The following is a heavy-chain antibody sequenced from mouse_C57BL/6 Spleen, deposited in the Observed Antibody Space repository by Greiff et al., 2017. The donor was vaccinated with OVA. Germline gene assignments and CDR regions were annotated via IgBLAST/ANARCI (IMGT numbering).Heavy chain of an antibody. CDR3: ARGDYSYYSNPYAMDY. CDR1: GYTFTDYY. CDR2: INPNNGGT. V-gene: IGHV1-26*01. Sequence: EVQLQQSGPELVKPGASVKISCKASGYTFTDYYMNWVKQSHGKGLEWIGDINPNNGGTSYNQKFKGKATLTVDKSSSTAYMELRSLTSEDSAVYYGARGDYSYYSNPYAMDYWGQGTSVTVSS. J-gene: IGHJ4*01. D-gene: IGHD2-5*01.